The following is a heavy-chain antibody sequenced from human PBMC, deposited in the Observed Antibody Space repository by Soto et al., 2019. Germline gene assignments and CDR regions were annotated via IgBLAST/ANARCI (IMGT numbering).Heavy chain of an antibody. Sequence: ASVKVSCKASGYSFTNSAIHCLRQAPGQRLEWMGWINAGSGSAKYSQKFQGRVTITRDTSASTAYMELSSLRSEDTAVYYCARGLGLYYFDYWGQGTLVTVSS. D-gene: IGHD1-26*01. J-gene: IGHJ4*02. CDR3: ARGLGLYYFDY. V-gene: IGHV1-3*01. CDR2: INAGSGSA. CDR1: GYSFTNSA.